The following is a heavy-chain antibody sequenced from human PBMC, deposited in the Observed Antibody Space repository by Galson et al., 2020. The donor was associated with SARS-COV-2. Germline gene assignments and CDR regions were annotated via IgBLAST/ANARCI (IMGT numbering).Heavy chain of an antibody. CDR3: TRDMLGSIAAAGWFVHV. J-gene: IGHJ3*01. V-gene: IGHV3-49*03. Sequence: GGSLRLSCTASGFTFGDYAMSWFRQAPGKGLEWVGFIRSKAYGGTTEYAASVKGRFTISRDDSKSIAYLQMNSLKTEDTAVYYCTRDMLGSIAAAGWFVHVWGQGTMVTVSS. CDR1: GFTFGDYA. CDR2: IRSKAYGGTT. D-gene: IGHD6-13*01.